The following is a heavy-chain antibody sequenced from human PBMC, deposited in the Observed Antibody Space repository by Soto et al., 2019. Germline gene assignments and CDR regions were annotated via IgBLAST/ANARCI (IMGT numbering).Heavy chain of an antibody. CDR3: ARGGGLRYYSGSGSYPRTPNWFDP. CDR2: IYYSGST. CDR1: GGSISSGDYY. J-gene: IGHJ5*02. D-gene: IGHD3-10*01. Sequence: SETLSLTCTVSGGSISSGDYYWSWIRQPPGKGMAWIGYIYYSGSTYYNPSLKSRVTISGDTSKNQFSLKLSSVTAADTAVYYCARGGGLRYYSGSGSYPRTPNWFDPLGQGTLVTVSS. V-gene: IGHV4-30-4*01.